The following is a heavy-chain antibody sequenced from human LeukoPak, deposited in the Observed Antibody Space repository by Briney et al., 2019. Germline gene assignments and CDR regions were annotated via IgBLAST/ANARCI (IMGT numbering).Heavy chain of an antibody. D-gene: IGHD4-17*01. CDR1: GFTFSSYA. J-gene: IGHJ5*02. V-gene: IGHV3-23*01. CDR3: AEDPYGDYANWFDP. CDR2: ISGSGGST. Sequence: QPGGSLRLSCAASGFTFSSYAMSWVRQAPGKGLEWVSAISGSGGSTYYADSVKGRFTISRDNSKNTLYLQMNSLRAEDTAVYYCAEDPYGDYANWFDPWGQGTLVTVSS.